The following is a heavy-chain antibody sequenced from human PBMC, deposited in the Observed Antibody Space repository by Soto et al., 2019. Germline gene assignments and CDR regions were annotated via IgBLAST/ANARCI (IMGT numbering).Heavy chain of an antibody. CDR2: LYTGGSA. D-gene: IGHD3-9*01. CDR1: GFSATDHY. CDR3: ARSFNDWTTYFDY. V-gene: IGHV3-53*01. J-gene: IGHJ4*02. Sequence: PGGSLRLSCAASGFSATDHYMTWVRQAPGKGLEWVSVLYTGGSAYYGDSVKGRFTISRDSSTNTLYLQMNSLKVGDTAFYFCARSFNDWTTYFDYWSEGTLVTVSS.